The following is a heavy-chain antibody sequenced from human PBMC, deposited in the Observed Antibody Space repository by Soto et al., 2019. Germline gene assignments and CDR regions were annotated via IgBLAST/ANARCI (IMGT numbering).Heavy chain of an antibody. CDR3: ARRRNYGGTNIDY. Sequence: PSETLSLTCAVYGGSFSGYYWSWIRQPPGKGLEWIGEINHSGSTNYNPSLKSRVTISVDTSKNQFSLKLSSVTAADTAVYYCARRRNYGGTNIDYWGQGTLVTVSS. J-gene: IGHJ4*02. D-gene: IGHD4-4*01. CDR2: INHSGST. V-gene: IGHV4-34*01. CDR1: GGSFSGYY.